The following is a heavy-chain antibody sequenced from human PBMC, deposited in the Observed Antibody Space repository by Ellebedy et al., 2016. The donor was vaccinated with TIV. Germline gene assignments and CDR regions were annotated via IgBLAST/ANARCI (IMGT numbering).Heavy chain of an antibody. D-gene: IGHD5-12*01. J-gene: IGHJ4*02. CDR3: ATERSGYDFDY. CDR2: LWYDGSRG. V-gene: IGHV3-33*08. Sequence: SLKISCAASGFNFDVYSMHWVRQAPGKGLEWVAVLWYDGSRGYYADSVKSRFTVSRNHSNNTFYLQINIMRTEDTAVYYCATERSGYDFDYWGQGTLVTVSA. CDR1: GFNFDVYS.